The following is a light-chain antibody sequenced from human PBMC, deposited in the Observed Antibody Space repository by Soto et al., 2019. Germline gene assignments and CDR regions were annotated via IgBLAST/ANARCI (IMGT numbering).Light chain of an antibody. CDR1: QSVSTY. CDR3: QQRSNWPWT. J-gene: IGKJ1*01. V-gene: IGKV3-11*01. CDR2: DAS. Sequence: EIVLTQSPATLSLSPGERATLSCRASQSVSTYLIWYQQKPGQAPRPLIYDASNRATGIPARFSGSGSETDFTLTISSLETEDFAVYYCQQRSNWPWTFGQGTKVDI.